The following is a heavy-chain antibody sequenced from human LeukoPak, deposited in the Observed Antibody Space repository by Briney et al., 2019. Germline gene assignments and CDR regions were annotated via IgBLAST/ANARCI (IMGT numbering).Heavy chain of an antibody. Sequence: ASVKVSCKASGHTLTGYYMHWVRQAPGQGLEWMGWINPNSGGTNYAQKFQGWVTMTRDTSISTAYMELSRLRSDDTAVYYCARGRIVVVPAATPAYYFDYWGQGTLVTVSS. CDR1: GHTLTGYY. D-gene: IGHD2-2*01. V-gene: IGHV1-2*04. CDR2: INPNSGGT. J-gene: IGHJ4*02. CDR3: ARGRIVVVPAATPAYYFDY.